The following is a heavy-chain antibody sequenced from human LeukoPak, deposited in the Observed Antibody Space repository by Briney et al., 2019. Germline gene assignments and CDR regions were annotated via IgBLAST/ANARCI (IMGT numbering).Heavy chain of an antibody. Sequence: ASVKVSCKASGYTFTSYDISWVRQAPGQGLEWMGWISGYNGNTNYAQKFQGRVTMTTDTSTSTAYMELRSLRSDDTAVYYCARGGLSVSWGIFDYWGQGTLVTVSS. V-gene: IGHV1-18*01. J-gene: IGHJ4*02. CDR2: ISGYNGNT. CDR3: ARGGLSVSWGIFDY. D-gene: IGHD3-16*01. CDR1: GYTFTSYD.